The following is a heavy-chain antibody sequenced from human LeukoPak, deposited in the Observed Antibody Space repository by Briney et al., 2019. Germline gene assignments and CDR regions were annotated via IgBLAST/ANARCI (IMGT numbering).Heavy chain of an antibody. CDR2: FDPEDGET. CDR3: ATRPANTIFGVVMIY. D-gene: IGHD3-3*01. J-gene: IGHJ4*02. CDR1: GYTLTELS. V-gene: IGHV1-24*01. Sequence: ASVKVSCKVSGYTLTELSMHWVRQAPGKGLEWMGGFDPEDGETIYAQKFQGRVTMTEDTSTDTAYMELSSLRSEDTAVYYCATRPANTIFGVVMIYWGQGTLVTVSS.